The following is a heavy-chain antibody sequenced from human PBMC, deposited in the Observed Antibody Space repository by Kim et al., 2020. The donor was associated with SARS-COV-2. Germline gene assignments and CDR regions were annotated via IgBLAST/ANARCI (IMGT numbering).Heavy chain of an antibody. CDR1: GFTFSSYA. CDR2: ISYDGSNK. D-gene: IGHD3-9*01. J-gene: IGHJ6*02. CDR3: ARDREYYDILTGYLRGGGIYYYYGMDF. Sequence: GGSLRLSCAASGFTFSSYAMHWVRQAPGKGLEWVAVISYDGSNKYYADSVKVRFTISRDNSKNTLYLQMNSLRAEDTAVYYCARDREYYDILTGYLRGGGIYYYYGMDFWGQGTTVTVSS. V-gene: IGHV3-30*04.